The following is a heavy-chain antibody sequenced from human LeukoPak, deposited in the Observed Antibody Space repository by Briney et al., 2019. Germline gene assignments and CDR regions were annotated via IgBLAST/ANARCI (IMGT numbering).Heavy chain of an antibody. V-gene: IGHV4-34*01. CDR2: INQSGST. Sequence: SETLSLTCAVYGGSFSGYYWSWIRQPPGQGLEWIGEINQSGSTNYNPSLERRVTMSVDTSKNQVFLKLTSVTAADTAVYYCAKDRVRGVISNWFDPWGQGTLVTVSS. D-gene: IGHD3-10*01. CDR3: AKDRVRGVISNWFDP. CDR1: GGSFSGYY. J-gene: IGHJ5*02.